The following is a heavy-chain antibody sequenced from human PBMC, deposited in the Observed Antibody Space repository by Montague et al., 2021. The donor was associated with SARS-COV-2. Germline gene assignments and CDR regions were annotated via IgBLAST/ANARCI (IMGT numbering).Heavy chain of an antibody. CDR1: GGSIASYY. V-gene: IGHV4-59*08. CDR2: IYYSGST. Sequence: SETLSLTCTVSGGSIASYYWSWIRQPPGKGLEWIWYIYYSGSTNYNPSLKSRVTISVDTSKNQFSLKLSSVTAADTAVYYCAGHTSEGITMVQAFDIWGQGTMVTVSS. J-gene: IGHJ3*02. CDR3: AGHTSEGITMVQAFDI. D-gene: IGHD3-10*01.